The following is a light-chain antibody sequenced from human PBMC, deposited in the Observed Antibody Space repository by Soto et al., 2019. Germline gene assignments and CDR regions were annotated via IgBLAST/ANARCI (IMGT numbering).Light chain of an antibody. J-gene: IGLJ3*02. CDR3: AAWDDSLNGWV. V-gene: IGLV1-44*01. CDR2: SND. Sequence: QSVLTQAPSASGTPGQRVTISCSGSSSNIGSNTVSWYQQVPGTAHKLLIYSNDQRPSGVPDRFSGSKSGTTAYLAIGGLQSEDEADYYCAAWDDSLNGWVFGGGTKLTV. CDR1: SSNIGSNT.